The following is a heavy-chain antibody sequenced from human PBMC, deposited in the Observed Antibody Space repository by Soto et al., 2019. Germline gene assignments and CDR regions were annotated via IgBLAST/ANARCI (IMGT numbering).Heavy chain of an antibody. CDR1: GYTFTSYG. CDR3: ARDAVPFVVYTLSNFDY. V-gene: IGHV1-18*01. CDR2: ISAYNGNT. Sequence: GASVKVSCKASGYTFTSYGISWVRQAPGQGLEWMGWISAYNGNTNYAQKPQGRGTMTTDTSTSTAYMELRSLRSDDTAVYYCARDAVPFVVYTLSNFDYWGQGTLVTVSS. J-gene: IGHJ4*02. D-gene: IGHD2-15*01.